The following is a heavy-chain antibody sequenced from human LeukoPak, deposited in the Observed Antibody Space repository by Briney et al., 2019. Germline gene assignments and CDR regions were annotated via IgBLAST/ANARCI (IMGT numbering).Heavy chain of an antibody. CDR2: TYYRSKWYN. D-gene: IGHD2-2*01. J-gene: IGHJ6*03. V-gene: IGHV6-1*01. CDR3: ARGTGYCSSTSCYDPPRRGRFFYYYYMDV. Sequence: SQTLSLTCAIFGDSVSSNSAAWNWIRQSPSRGLEWLGRTYYRSKWYNDYAVSVKSRITINPDTSKNQFSLQLNSVTPEDTAVYYCARGTGYCSSTSCYDPPRRGRFFYYYYMDVWGKGTTVTVSS. CDR1: GDSVSSNSAA.